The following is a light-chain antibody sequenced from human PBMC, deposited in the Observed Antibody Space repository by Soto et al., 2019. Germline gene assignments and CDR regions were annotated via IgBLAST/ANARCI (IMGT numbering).Light chain of an antibody. CDR3: SLYISGSTYV. J-gene: IGLJ1*01. CDR2: EVN. Sequence: QSTLTQPPSVSVSPGQSVTISCTGTSSDVGSYNRLSWYQQPPGTAPKLIMYEVNTRPSGVPDRFSGSKSGSTASLTISGLQAEDEADYYCSLYISGSTYVLGTGTKVTVL. CDR1: SSDVGSYNR. V-gene: IGLV2-18*01.